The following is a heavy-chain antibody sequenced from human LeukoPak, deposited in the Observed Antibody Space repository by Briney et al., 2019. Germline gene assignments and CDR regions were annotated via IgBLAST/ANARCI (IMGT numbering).Heavy chain of an antibody. CDR1: GFTFTKYS. Sequence: PGGSLRLSCVASGFTFTKYSMNWVRQAPGKGLEWVSYISSSSSPIYYADSVKGRFTISRDNAKNSLYLQMDSLSADDTAVYYCARAPVTSWLYYFDSWGQGTLVTVSS. D-gene: IGHD2-2*01. CDR3: ARAPVTSWLYYFDS. J-gene: IGHJ4*02. CDR2: ISSSSSPI. V-gene: IGHV3-48*01.